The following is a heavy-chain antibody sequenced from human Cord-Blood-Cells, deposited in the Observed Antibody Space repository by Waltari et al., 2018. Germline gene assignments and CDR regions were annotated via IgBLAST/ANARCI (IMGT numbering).Heavy chain of an antibody. CDR1: GFTFSSYG. J-gene: IGHJ4*02. V-gene: IGHV3-30*18. CDR2: ISYDGSNK. D-gene: IGHD4-17*01. Sequence: QVQLVESGGGVVQPGRSLRLSCAASGFTFSSYGMHWVRQAPGKGLEWVAVISYDGSNKYYADSVKGRFTISRDNSKNTLYLQMNSLRAEDTAVYYCAKDLVYGDYDYWGQGTLVTVSS. CDR3: AKDLVYGDYDY.